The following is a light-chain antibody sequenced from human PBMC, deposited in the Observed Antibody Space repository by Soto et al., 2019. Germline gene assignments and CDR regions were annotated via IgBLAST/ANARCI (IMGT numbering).Light chain of an antibody. CDR3: QQLNGSRCT. CDR1: PGIASF. CDR2: GAS. J-gene: IGKJ1*01. V-gene: IGKV1-9*01. Sequence: IQLTQSPSSLSASGGDRVTITCRASPGIASFLAWYQQKPGTAPKLLIYGASTLQIGVPSRFSGRRSGTDYTLNIGSLQPEDFATYYCQQLNGSRCTFGKGTKVEV.